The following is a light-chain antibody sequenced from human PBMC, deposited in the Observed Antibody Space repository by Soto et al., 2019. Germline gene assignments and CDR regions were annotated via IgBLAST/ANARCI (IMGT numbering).Light chain of an antibody. J-gene: IGLJ1*01. V-gene: IGLV2-23*02. Sequence: QSALAQPASVSGSPGQSITISCTGISGDVGNFDLVSWYQQHPGKALKLIIYEVNKRPSAVSNRFSGSKSDNTASLTISGLQAEDEADYYCCSYAGSRTFVFGTGTKVTVL. CDR2: EVN. CDR1: SGDVGNFDL. CDR3: CSYAGSRTFV.